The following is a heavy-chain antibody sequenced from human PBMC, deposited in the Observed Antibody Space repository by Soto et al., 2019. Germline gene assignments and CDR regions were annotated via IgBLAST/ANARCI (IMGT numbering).Heavy chain of an antibody. J-gene: IGHJ6*02. D-gene: IGHD3-10*02. CDR1: GGSMSSSNYY. CDR3: ARRGTCSGSPSCGMDV. Sequence: SETLSLTCTVSGGSMSSSNYYWGWIRQPPGKGLEWIGSIYYSGSTYYNPSLKSRVTISVDTSKKQFSLKLSSVIAADTAVYYCARRGTCSGSPSCGMDVWGQGTRVTVSS. CDR2: IYYSGST. V-gene: IGHV4-39*01.